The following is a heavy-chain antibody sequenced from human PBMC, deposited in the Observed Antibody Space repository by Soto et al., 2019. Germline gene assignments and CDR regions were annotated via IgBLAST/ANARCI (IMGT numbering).Heavy chain of an antibody. D-gene: IGHD5-18*01. CDR2: ISYGGST. J-gene: IGHJ4*02. Sequence: QVQLQESGPGLVKPSQTLSLTCTVSGGSINSGGYCLSWIRQHPGMGLDWIGCISYGGSTSYNPSLKSRVTISVDTSKNQFSLQLTSVTDADTAVYYCSRGILVWGQGALITVSS. V-gene: IGHV4-31*03. CDR1: GGSINSGGYC. CDR3: SRGILV.